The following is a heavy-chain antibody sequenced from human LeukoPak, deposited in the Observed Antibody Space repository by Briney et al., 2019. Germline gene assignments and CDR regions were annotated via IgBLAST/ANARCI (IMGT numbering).Heavy chain of an antibody. CDR1: GYLYTTYW. D-gene: IGHD3-22*01. V-gene: IGHV5-51*01. Sequence: GESLKISCEGSGYLYTTYWIGWVRQLPGKGLEWMGSIYPGDSDTTYNPSFQGQVTISVDKSISTAYLQWTSLQASDSAMYFCARRRYYDGSAHLGSFDVWGQGTKVTVSS. J-gene: IGHJ3*01. CDR2: IYPGDSDT. CDR3: ARRRYYDGSAHLGSFDV.